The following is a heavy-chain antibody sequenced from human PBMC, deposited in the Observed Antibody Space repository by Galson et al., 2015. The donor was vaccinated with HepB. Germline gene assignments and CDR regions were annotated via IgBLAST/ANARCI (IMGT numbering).Heavy chain of an antibody. V-gene: IGHV1-2*02. CDR3: ARGRGSAVVPAAVGYMDV. J-gene: IGHJ6*03. D-gene: IGHD2-2*01. CDR1: GYTFTGYY. CDR2: INPNSGGT. Sequence: SVKVSCKASGYTFTGYYMHWVRQAPGQGLEWMGWINPNSGGTNYAQKFQGRVTMTRDTSISTAYMELSRLRSDDTAVYYCARGRGSAVVPAAVGYMDVWGKGTTVTVSS.